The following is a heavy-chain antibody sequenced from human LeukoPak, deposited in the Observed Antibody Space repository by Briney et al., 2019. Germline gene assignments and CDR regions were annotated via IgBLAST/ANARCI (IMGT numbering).Heavy chain of an antibody. J-gene: IGHJ5*02. CDR1: GYTLTELS. CDR3: AIRLRYYYGSGSPRGGWFDP. CDR2: FDPEDGET. V-gene: IGHV1-24*01. D-gene: IGHD3-10*01. Sequence: ASVKVSCKVSGYTLTELSMHWVRQAPGKGLEWMGGFDPEDGETIYAQKFQGRVTMIEDTSTDTAYMELSSPRSEDTAVYYCAIRLRYYYGSGSPRGGWFDPWGQGTLVTVSS.